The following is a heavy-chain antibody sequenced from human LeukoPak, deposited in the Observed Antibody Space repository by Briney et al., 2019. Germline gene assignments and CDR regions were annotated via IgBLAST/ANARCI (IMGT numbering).Heavy chain of an antibody. D-gene: IGHD2-15*01. CDR3: ARGGYCSGGSCYSPPKLFDY. V-gene: IGHV4-34*01. CDR1: GGSFSGYY. Sequence: SETLSLTCAVYGGSFSGYYWSWIRQPPGKGLEWIGEINHSGSTNYNPSLKSRVTISVDTSKNQFSLKLRSVTAADTAVYYCARGGYCSGGSCYSPPKLFDYWGQGTLVTVSS. CDR2: INHSGST. J-gene: IGHJ4*02.